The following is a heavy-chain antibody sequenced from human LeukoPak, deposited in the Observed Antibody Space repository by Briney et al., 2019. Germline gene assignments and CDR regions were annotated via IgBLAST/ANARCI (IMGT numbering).Heavy chain of an antibody. CDR3: AKNLGPFDV. CDR1: GFTFNDLA. D-gene: IGHD3-16*01. Sequence: GGSLRLSCAASGFTFNDLAMTWVCQAPGKGLEWVSSIGDAGTYYADSVKGRFTISRDNSKNMLYLQLNSLRAGDTAMYYCAKNLGPFDVRGQGTMVTVSS. J-gene: IGHJ3*01. CDR2: IGDAGT. V-gene: IGHV3-23*01.